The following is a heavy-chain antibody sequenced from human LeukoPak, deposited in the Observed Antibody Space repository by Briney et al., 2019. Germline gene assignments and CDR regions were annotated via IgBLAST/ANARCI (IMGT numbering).Heavy chain of an antibody. V-gene: IGHV3-30*18. D-gene: IGHD2-15*01. J-gene: IGHJ6*02. CDR3: AKDLVARAQGYYGMDV. CDR2: ISYDGNNK. Sequence: GGSLRLSCAASGFTFSSYGMHWVRQAPGKGLEWVAVISYDGNNKYYADSVKGRFTISRDNSKNTLYLQMNSLRAEDTAVYYCAKDLVARAQGYYGMDVWGQGTTVTVSS. CDR1: GFTFSSYG.